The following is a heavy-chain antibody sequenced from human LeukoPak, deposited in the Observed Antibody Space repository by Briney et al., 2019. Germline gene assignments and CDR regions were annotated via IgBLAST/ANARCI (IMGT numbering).Heavy chain of an antibody. J-gene: IGHJ4*02. V-gene: IGHV3-64D*06. CDR3: VKDSGRVRGTPDS. CDR1: GFVFSIYT. Sequence: GGSLRLSCSASGFVFSIYTMYWVRQTPGKGPEYVSTISGSGNGFSIYYADSVKGRFTISRDDSKSILYLQMNGLRSEDTAVYYCVKDSGRVRGTPDSWGQGTLVTVSS. D-gene: IGHD3-10*01. CDR2: ISGSGNGFSI.